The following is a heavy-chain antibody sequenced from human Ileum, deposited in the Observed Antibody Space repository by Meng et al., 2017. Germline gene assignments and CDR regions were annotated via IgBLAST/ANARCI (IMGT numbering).Heavy chain of an antibody. CDR3: AKNGAYCLES. D-gene: IGHD2-21*01. CDR1: GGSIIGGTW. Sequence: SAPGRATLLGALYLTCAVSGGSIIGGTWWGWVRQPPGKGLQWIGQFHPGSGAAYNPSLETRVTISVDTSKNQFSLELTSVTAADTAVYYCAKNGAYCLESWGQGTLVTVSS. CDR2: FHPGSGA. J-gene: IGHJ4*02. V-gene: IGHV4-4*03.